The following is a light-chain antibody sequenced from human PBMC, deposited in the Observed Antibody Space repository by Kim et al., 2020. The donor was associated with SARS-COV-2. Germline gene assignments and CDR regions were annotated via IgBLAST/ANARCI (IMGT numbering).Light chain of an antibody. CDR1: SGHSSDA. J-gene: IGLJ3*02. CDR3: QTWGTGIQWV. V-gene: IGLV4-69*01. CDR2: LNSDGSH. Sequence: GKLTCTLSSGHSSDAIEWHQQQPEKGPRYLMKLNSDGSHSKGDGIPDRFSGSSSGAERYLTISSLQSEDEADYYCQTWGTGIQWVFGGGTQLTVL.